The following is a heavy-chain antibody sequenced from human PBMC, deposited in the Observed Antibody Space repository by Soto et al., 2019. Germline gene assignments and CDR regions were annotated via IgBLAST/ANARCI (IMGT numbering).Heavy chain of an antibody. CDR3: VTDRRKWCDSPSDN. V-gene: IGHV3-30*03. Sequence: QVQLVESAGGVVQPGGSLRVSCAASGFTFSRSGMHWGRQALGKGLEGVAATSSDGSDEYYADSVRGRFNSSRDNSKNTLNLQMNSLSVEDTAMYFCVTDRRKWCDSPSDNWGQGTLVTVSS. D-gene: IGHD2-8*01. J-gene: IGHJ4*02. CDR2: TSSDGSDE. CDR1: GFTFSRSG.